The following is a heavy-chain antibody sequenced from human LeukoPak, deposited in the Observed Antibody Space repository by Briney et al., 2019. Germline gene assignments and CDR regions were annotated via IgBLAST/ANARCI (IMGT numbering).Heavy chain of an antibody. Sequence: SVTVSCKASGGTFSSYAISWVRQAPGQGLEWMGGIIPIFGTANYAQKFQDRVTITADESTSTAYMELSSLRSEDTAVYYCARDGNSGYDPFDYWGQGTLVTVSS. D-gene: IGHD5-12*01. CDR1: GGTFSSYA. V-gene: IGHV1-69*01. CDR3: ARDGNSGYDPFDY. CDR2: IIPIFGTA. J-gene: IGHJ4*02.